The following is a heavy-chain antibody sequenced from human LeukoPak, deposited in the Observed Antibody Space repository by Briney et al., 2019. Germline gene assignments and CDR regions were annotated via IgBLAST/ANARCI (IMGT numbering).Heavy chain of an antibody. V-gene: IGHV1-18*01. D-gene: IGHD2-2*01. CDR2: IGASNGNT. Sequence: RRASVTVSCKASGYTFSSYGITWVRQAPGQGLEWMGWIGASNGNTKYAQKAEGRVTMTTDTSTSTAYMELRSLRSDDTAVYYCARGGDIVVVPGSKIYAFDIWGQGTMVTVSS. J-gene: IGHJ3*02. CDR1: GYTFSSYG. CDR3: ARGGDIVVVPGSKIYAFDI.